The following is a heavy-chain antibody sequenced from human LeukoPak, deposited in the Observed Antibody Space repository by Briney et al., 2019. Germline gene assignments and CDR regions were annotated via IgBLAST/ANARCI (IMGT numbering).Heavy chain of an antibody. CDR1: GGSSFSNYA. CDR2: ISAYNGNT. Sequence: GSSVKVSCKGSGGSSFSNYAISWVRQAPGQGLEWMGWISAYNGNTNYAQKLQGRVTMTTDTSTSTAYMELRSLRSDDTAVYYCASGGGSGSYIPFCDYWGQGTLVTVSS. J-gene: IGHJ4*02. CDR3: ASGGGSGSYIPFCDY. D-gene: IGHD3-10*01. V-gene: IGHV1-18*01.